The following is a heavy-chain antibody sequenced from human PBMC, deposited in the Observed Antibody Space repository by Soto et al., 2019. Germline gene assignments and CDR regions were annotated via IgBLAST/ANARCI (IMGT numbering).Heavy chain of an antibody. CDR2: IYYSGST. J-gene: IGHJ2*01. CDR1: AGTMRRGGYL. CDR3: ARYGDHRDLLSFPTRRSSDL. Sequence: PSETLRLRWTVSAGTMRRGGYLGCWLRQHKEKGLEWIGYIYYSGSTYYNPSLKSRVTISVDTSKNQFSLKLSSVTAADTAVYFCARYGDHRDLLSFPTRRSSDL. V-gene: IGHV4-31*02. D-gene: IGHD4-17*01.